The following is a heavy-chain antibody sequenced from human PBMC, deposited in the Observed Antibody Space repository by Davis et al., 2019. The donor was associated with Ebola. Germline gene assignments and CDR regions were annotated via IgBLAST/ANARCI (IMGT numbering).Heavy chain of an antibody. CDR1: GFNFHTYG. Sequence: GGSLRLSCSASGFNFHTYGMHWVRQAPGKGLEWVAVISSDGRKKDFADSVMSRFTVSRDNAKNMVFLQMDSLRGEDTAVYFCARDHTDSGLSDHFDFWGQGTLVTVSS. CDR3: ARDHTDSGLSDHFDF. J-gene: IGHJ4*02. V-gene: IGHV3-30*04. D-gene: IGHD4-17*01. CDR2: ISSDGRKK.